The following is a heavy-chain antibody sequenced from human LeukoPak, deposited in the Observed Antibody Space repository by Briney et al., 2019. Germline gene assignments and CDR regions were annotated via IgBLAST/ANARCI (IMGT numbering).Heavy chain of an antibody. J-gene: IGHJ4*02. D-gene: IGHD6-13*01. V-gene: IGHV3-20*04. CDR1: GFTFDDYG. Sequence: SGGSLRLSCAASGFTFDDYGMSWVRQAPGKGLEWVSGINWNGGSTGYADSVKGRFTISRDNAKNSLYLQMNSLRAEDTALYYCARVRGVAAAGTGYFDYWGQGTLVTVSS. CDR3: ARVRGVAAAGTGYFDY. CDR2: INWNGGST.